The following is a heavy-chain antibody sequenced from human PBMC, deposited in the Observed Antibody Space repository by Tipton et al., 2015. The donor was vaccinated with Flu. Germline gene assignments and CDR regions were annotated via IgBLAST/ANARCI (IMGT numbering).Heavy chain of an antibody. CDR3: SRSTYYYGSGSSDY. CDR1: GHSISSAYY. J-gene: IGHJ4*02. D-gene: IGHD3-10*01. CDR2: ISHSGST. Sequence: TLSLTCSISGHSISSAYYWGWIRQPPGKGLEWIGSISHSGSTYYKPSLKSRVTISLDTFQNQFSLKLNSVTAADTAVYYCSRSTYYYGSGSSDYWGQGTLVTVSS. V-gene: IGHV4-38-2*02.